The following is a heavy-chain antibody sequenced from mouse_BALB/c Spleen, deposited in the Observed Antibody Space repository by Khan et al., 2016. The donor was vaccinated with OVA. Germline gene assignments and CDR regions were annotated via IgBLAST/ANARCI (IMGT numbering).Heavy chain of an antibody. CDR1: GYTFTSYW. V-gene: IGHV1S41*01. CDR3: ARSNYEGSGLYAMDY. J-gene: IGHJ4*01. CDR2: IAPGSDSS. Sequence: DLVKPGASVKLSCKASGYTFTSYWINWTKQRPGQGLEWIGQIAPGSDSSYYSEMFKGKATLTVDTSSSTAYIQLSSLSSEDSAVYFGARSNYEGSGLYAMDYWGQGTSVTVSS. D-gene: IGHD2-3*01.